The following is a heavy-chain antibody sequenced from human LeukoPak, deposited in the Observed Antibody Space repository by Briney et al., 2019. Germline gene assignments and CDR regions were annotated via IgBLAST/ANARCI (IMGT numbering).Heavy chain of an antibody. J-gene: IGHJ4*02. CDR3: ARGGSSLPFDH. D-gene: IGHD2-15*01. V-gene: IGHV1-46*01. Sequence: ASVTVSCKASGYTFTNYYIHWVRQAPGQGLEWMGIINPSGGSTSYAQKFRDRITMTRDTSTSIVYMNLSSLRSEDTAVYYCARGGSSLPFDHWGQGTLVTVSS. CDR1: GYTFTNYY. CDR2: INPSGGST.